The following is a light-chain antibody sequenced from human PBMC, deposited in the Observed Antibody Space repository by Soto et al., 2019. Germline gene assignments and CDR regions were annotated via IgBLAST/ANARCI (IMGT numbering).Light chain of an antibody. Sequence: QSVLTQPPSASGTPGQRVTISCSGGSSNIGTNAVNWYQQLPGTAPKLLIYNNNHRPSGVPDRLSGSKSGTSASLAISGLQSEDEADYYCAAWDDSLNGDVFGTGTKVTVL. J-gene: IGLJ1*01. CDR3: AAWDDSLNGDV. CDR2: NNN. V-gene: IGLV1-44*01. CDR1: SSNIGTNA.